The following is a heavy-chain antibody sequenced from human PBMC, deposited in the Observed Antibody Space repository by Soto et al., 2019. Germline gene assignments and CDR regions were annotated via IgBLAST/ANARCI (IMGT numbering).Heavy chain of an antibody. CDR1: GYTFTSYG. CDR3: ARVGTTVDY. CDR2: ISAYNGNT. Sequence: GASVKVSCKASGYTFTSYGISWVRQAPGQGLEWMGWISAYNGNTNYAQKFQGRVTITADESTSTAYMELSSLRSEDTAVYYCARVGTTVDYWGQGTLVTVSS. J-gene: IGHJ4*02. D-gene: IGHD1-7*01. V-gene: IGHV1-18*01.